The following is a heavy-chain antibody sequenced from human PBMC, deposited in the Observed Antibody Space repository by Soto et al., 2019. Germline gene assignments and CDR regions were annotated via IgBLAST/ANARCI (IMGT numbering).Heavy chain of an antibody. D-gene: IGHD3-9*01. V-gene: IGHV3-23*01. CDR3: ANGRATYGLLTHDY. CDR1: GFTFSSYA. CDR2: ISGSGGIT. J-gene: IGHJ4*02. Sequence: HPGGSLRLSCVASGFTFSSYAMSWFRQAPGKGLDWVSVISGSGGITYYADSVKGRFAISRDNSRNTLYLQMHSLTAEDTAVYYCANGRATYGLLTHDYWGQGTLVTVSS.